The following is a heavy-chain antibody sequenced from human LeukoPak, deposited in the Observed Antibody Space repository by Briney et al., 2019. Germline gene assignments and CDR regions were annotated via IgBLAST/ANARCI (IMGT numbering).Heavy chain of an antibody. J-gene: IGHJ4*02. D-gene: IGHD2-2*01. CDR1: GGTFSSYA. CDR2: IIPIFGTA. V-gene: IGHV1-69*05. Sequence: SEKVSCKASGGTFSSYAISWVRQAPGQGLEWMGGIIPIFGTANYAQKFQGRVTITTDESTSTAYMELSSLRSEDTAVYYCARGGCSSTSCYLSGYWGQGTLVTVSS. CDR3: ARGGCSSTSCYLSGY.